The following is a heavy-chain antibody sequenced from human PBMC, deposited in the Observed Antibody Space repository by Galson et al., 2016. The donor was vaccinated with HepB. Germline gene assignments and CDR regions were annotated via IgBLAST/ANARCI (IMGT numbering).Heavy chain of an antibody. CDR2: IKQDASEK. D-gene: IGHD2-21*02. J-gene: IGHJ4*02. CDR1: GFAFNTYW. Sequence: SLRLSCAASGFAFNTYWMSWVRHAPGKGLEWVANIKQDASEKYYVDSVKGRFTISRDNAKNSLYLQMNSLTADDTAVYYCARDYRHCGADPMGAQGTLVTGSS. V-gene: IGHV3-7*01. CDR3: ARDYRHCGADPM.